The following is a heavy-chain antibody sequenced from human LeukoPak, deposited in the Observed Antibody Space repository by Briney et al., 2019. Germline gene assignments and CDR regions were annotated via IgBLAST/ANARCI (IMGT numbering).Heavy chain of an antibody. J-gene: IGHJ4*02. CDR2: IYYSGAT. D-gene: IGHD3-16*01. V-gene: IGHV4-59*08. Sequence: SETLSLTCTVSAGSISTYYWTWIRQPPGKGLEWIGYIYYSGATNSNPALKSRVTISLDTSKNQFSLKLNSVTAADTAVYYCARRVTGRGTYYFDYWGQGTLVTVSS. CDR1: AGSISTYY. CDR3: ARRVTGRGTYYFDY.